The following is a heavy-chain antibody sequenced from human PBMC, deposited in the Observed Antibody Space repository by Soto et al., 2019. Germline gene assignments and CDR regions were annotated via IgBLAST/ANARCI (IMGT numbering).Heavy chain of an antibody. CDR3: ARYPRSYGDYVDMGGDYYYGMDV. V-gene: IGHV1-69*02. D-gene: IGHD4-17*01. Sequence: GASVKVSCKASGGTFSSYTISWVRQAPGQGLEWMGRIIPILGIANYAQKFQGRVTITADKSTSTAYMELSSLRSEDTAVYYCARYPRSYGDYVDMGGDYYYGMDVWGQGTTVTVSS. CDR1: GGTFSSYT. CDR2: IIPILGIA. J-gene: IGHJ6*02.